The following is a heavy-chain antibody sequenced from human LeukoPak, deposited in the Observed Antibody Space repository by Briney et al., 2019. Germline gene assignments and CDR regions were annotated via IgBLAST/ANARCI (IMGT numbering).Heavy chain of an antibody. CDR1: GFTFSSYD. CDR3: ARGLSGGLYI. CDR2: FHTAGDT. V-gene: IGHV3-13*01. Sequence: GGSLRLSCAASGFTFSSYDMPWVRQVTGKGLEWVSSFHTAGDTYYSGSVKGRFTISRENASNSLYLQMNSLRAGDTAVYYCARGLSGGLYIWGQGTMVTVSP. J-gene: IGHJ3*02. D-gene: IGHD2-8*02.